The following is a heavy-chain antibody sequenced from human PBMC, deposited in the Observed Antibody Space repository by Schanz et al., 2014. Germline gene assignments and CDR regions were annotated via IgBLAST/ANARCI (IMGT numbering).Heavy chain of an antibody. V-gene: IGHV3-30*18. J-gene: IGHJ4*02. D-gene: IGHD1-1*01. CDR2: VSDDGNKK. CDR3: AKDLDANYFDY. CDR1: GFTFSGNA. Sequence: VQLVESGGGWVQPGGSLRLSCAASGFTFSGNAMHWVRQAPGKGLEWVAVVSDDGNKKYYADSVKGRFTISRDNSKNTLYLQMNGLRGEDTAVYYCAKDLDANYFDYWGQGILVTVSS.